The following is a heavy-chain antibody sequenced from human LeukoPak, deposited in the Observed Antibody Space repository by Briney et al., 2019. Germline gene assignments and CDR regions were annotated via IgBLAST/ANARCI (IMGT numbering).Heavy chain of an antibody. CDR2: IYYISNT. CDR1: GVSVGSAGYY. Sequence: PSETLSLTCSVSGVSVGSAGYYWSWIRQPPGGGLEWIGHIYYISNTNYNPSLKSRVTMSLNPSGNQFSLKLDSVTAADTAMYYCARTQSQSGSYRYYFGYWGQGTLVTVSS. D-gene: IGHD1-26*01. V-gene: IGHV4-61*08. J-gene: IGHJ4*02. CDR3: ARTQSQSGSYRYYFGY.